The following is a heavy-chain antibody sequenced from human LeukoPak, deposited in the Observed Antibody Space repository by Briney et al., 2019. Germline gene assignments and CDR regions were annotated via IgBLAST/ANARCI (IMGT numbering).Heavy chain of an antibody. CDR3: ARHNGMDV. CDR2: VNRDGSET. Sequence: GGSLRLSCAASGFALSSHWMTWVRQVPGRGPEWVANVNRDGSETYYLDSVKGRFTISKDNAKNSLYLQMNSLRAEDTALYHCARHNGMDVWGQGTTVIVSS. CDR1: GFALSSHW. J-gene: IGHJ6*02. V-gene: IGHV3-7*03.